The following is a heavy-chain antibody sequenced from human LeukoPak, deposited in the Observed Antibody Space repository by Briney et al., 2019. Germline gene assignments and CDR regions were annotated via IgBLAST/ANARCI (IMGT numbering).Heavy chain of an antibody. D-gene: IGHD5-18*01. CDR1: GFTFSASD. J-gene: IGHJ6*02. Sequence: GGSLRLSCAASGFTFSASDMHWVRQASGKGLEWIGRIRGKANSYATAYAASVKGRFTISRDDSKNTAYLQMNSLKAEDTAVYYCSRLDTAMVNFGLGVWGQGTTVTVSS. V-gene: IGHV3-73*01. CDR2: IRGKANSYAT. CDR3: SRLDTAMVNFGLGV.